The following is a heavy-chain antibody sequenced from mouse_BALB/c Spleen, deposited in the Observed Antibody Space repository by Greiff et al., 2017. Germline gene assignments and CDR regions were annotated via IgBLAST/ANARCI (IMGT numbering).Heavy chain of an antibody. J-gene: IGHJ3*01. CDR1: GFNIKDYY. CDR3: ARDRGYDGFAY. CDR2: IDPENGNT. V-gene: IGHV14-1*02. Sequence: EVHLVESGAELVRPGALVKLSCKASGFNIKDYYMHWVKQRPEQGLEWIGWIDPENGNTIYDPKFQGKASITADTSSNTAYLQLSSLTSEDTAVYYCARDRGYDGFAYWGQGTLVTVSA. D-gene: IGHD2-14*01.